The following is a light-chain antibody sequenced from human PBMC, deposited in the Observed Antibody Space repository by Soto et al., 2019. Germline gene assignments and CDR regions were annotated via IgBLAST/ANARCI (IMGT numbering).Light chain of an antibody. CDR2: MAS. CDR1: QSLSTA. CDR3: QQHIIYPRT. J-gene: IGKJ1*01. Sequence: DIQMTQSPSTLSASVGDRVTINCRASQSLSTALAWYQQKPGKAPRLLIYMASNLENGVPSRFSGSGSGTEFTLTISSLQPDDFATYHSQQHIIYPRTFGQGTKVEIK. V-gene: IGKV1-5*03.